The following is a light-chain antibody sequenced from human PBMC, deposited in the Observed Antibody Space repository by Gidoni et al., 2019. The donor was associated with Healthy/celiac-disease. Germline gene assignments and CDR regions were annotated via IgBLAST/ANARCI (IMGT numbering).Light chain of an antibody. Sequence: AIRMTQSPSSFSASTGDRVTITCRASQGISSYLAWYQQKPGKAPKLLIYAASTLQSGVPSRFSGSGSGTDFTLTISCLQSEDFATYYCQQYYSYFLTFGGGTKVEI. J-gene: IGKJ4*01. CDR1: QGISSY. V-gene: IGKV1-8*01. CDR3: QQYYSYFLT. CDR2: AAS.